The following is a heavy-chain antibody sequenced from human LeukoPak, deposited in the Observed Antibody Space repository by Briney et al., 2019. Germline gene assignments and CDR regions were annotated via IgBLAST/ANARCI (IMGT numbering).Heavy chain of an antibody. Sequence: GGSLRLSCAASGFTFSNAWMSWVRQAPGKGLEWVGRIKSKTDGGTTDYAAPVKGRFTISRDDSKNTLYLQTNSLKTEDTAVYYCTTDDDTAMPLISRYWGQGTLVTVSS. CDR1: GFTFSNAW. J-gene: IGHJ4*02. CDR3: TTDDDTAMPLISRY. V-gene: IGHV3-15*01. D-gene: IGHD5-18*01. CDR2: IKSKTDGGTT.